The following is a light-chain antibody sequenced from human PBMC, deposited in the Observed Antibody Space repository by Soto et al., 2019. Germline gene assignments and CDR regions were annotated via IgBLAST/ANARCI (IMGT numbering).Light chain of an antibody. V-gene: IGKV1-27*01. J-gene: IGKJ3*01. CDR3: QKYNSAPPFT. Sequence: DIQMTQSPSSLSASVGDRVTITCRASQGISNYLAWYQQKPGKVPKLLIYAASTLQSGVPSRFSGSGSGTDFSLTISSLQPEDVASYYGQKYNSAPPFTFGPGTKVDI. CDR2: AAS. CDR1: QGISNY.